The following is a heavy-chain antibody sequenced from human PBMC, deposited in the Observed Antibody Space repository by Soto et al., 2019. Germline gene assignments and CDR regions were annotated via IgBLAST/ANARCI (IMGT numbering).Heavy chain of an antibody. CDR3: ARHLNSITIFGVVSTGFDY. Sequence: TXGTLSLTCTVSGGSISSSSYYWGWIRQPPGKGLEWIGSIYYSGSTYYNPSLKSRVTISVDTSKNQFSLKLSSVTAADTAVYYCARHLNSITIFGVVSTGFDYWGQGTLVTVSS. V-gene: IGHV4-39*01. J-gene: IGHJ4*02. CDR1: GGSISSSSYY. D-gene: IGHD3-3*01. CDR2: IYYSGST.